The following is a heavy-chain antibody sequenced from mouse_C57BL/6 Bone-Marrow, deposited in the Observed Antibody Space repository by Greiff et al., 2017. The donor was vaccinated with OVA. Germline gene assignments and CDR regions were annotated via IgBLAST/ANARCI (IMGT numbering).Heavy chain of an antibody. CDR3: ARDLLRDY. J-gene: IGHJ2*01. Sequence: LQESGPELVKPGASVKISCKASGYAFSSSWMNWVKQRPGKGLEWIGRIYPGDGDTNYNGKFKGKATLTADKSSSTAYMQLSSLTSEDSAVYFCARDLLRDYWGQGTTLTVSS. D-gene: IGHD1-1*01. CDR2: IYPGDGDT. V-gene: IGHV1-82*01. CDR1: GYAFSSSW.